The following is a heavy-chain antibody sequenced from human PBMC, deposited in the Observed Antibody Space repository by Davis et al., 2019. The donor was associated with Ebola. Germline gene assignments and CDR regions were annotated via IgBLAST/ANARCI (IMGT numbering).Heavy chain of an antibody. V-gene: IGHV1-69*04. CDR3: ARGSSKAYYYYGMDV. CDR2: IIPMVGTA. Sequence: AASVKVSCKASGGTFSTYDINWVRQAPGQGLEWMGRIIPMVGTATYAQKFQGRVTITADKSTSTAYMEMSGLRAEDTAVYYCARGSSKAYYYYGMDVWGQGTTVTVSS. D-gene: IGHD6-6*01. J-gene: IGHJ6*02. CDR1: GGTFSTYD.